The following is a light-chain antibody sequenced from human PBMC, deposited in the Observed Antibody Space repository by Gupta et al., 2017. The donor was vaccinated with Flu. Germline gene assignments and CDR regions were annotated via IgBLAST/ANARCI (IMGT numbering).Light chain of an antibody. CDR1: CCDDGSSDS. CDR3: SEPGGRDNWR. J-gene: IGLJ3*02. V-gene: IGLV2-8*03. CDR2: EVN. Sequence: TCCDDGSSDSYAWYQQQQARAPKLMVYEVNNRPSGGPDRFFGSKSGNTAALPVSGRQAEKEAHYYCSEPGGRDNWRFGGGTNLAVL.